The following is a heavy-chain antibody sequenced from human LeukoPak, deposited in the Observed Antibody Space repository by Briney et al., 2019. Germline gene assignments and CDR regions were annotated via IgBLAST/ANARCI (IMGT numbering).Heavy chain of an antibody. Sequence: PGGSLRLSCAASGFTFSSYSMNWVRQAPGKGLEWVSYISSGSGTIYYADSVKGRFTISRDNAKNSLYLQMNSLRVEDTAVYYCASDWGSVCCDDYWGQGTLVTVSS. CDR3: ASDWGSVCCDDY. D-gene: IGHD7-27*01. CDR2: ISSGSGTI. V-gene: IGHV3-48*01. J-gene: IGHJ4*02. CDR1: GFTFSSYS.